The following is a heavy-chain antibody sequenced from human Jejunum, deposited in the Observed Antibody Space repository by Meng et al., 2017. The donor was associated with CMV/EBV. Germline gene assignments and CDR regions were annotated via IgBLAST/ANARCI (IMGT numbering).Heavy chain of an antibody. CDR2: IHSSGST. Sequence: QVQLQESGPGLVKPSQPLSLTCPVSGGSISSGGYYWSWIRQHPGKGLEWIGYIHSSGSTNYNPSLRSRLTISVDTSKNQFSLKLSSVTAADTAVYYCARASYGSGSPLGESWFDPWGQGTLVTVSS. CDR3: ARASYGSGSPLGESWFDP. CDR1: GGSISSGGYY. D-gene: IGHD3-10*01. J-gene: IGHJ5*02. V-gene: IGHV4-31*03.